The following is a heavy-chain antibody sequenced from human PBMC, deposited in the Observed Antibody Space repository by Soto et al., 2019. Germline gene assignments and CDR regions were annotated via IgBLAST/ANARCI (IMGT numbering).Heavy chain of an antibody. CDR2: INSDGSST. CDR3: ASTVGYGDYAGAFDI. V-gene: IGHV3-74*01. D-gene: IGHD4-17*01. Sequence: GGSLRLSCAASGFTFSSYWMHWVRQAPGKGLVWVSRINSDGSSTSYADSVKGRFTISRDNSKNTLYLQMNSLRAEDTAVYYCASTVGYGDYAGAFDIWGQGTMVTVSS. J-gene: IGHJ3*02. CDR1: GFTFSSYW.